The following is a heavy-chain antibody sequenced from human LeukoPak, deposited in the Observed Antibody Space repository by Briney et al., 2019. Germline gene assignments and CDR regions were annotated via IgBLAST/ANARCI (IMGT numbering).Heavy chain of an antibody. CDR1: GGSISSYY. Sequence: SETLSLTCTVSGGSISSYYWSLIRQPPGKGLEWIGSIYHSGSTYYNPSLKSRVTISVDTSKNQFSLKLSSVTAADTAVYYCARPRFLEWLFFDYWGQGTLVTVSS. J-gene: IGHJ4*02. CDR2: IYHSGST. D-gene: IGHD3-3*01. V-gene: IGHV4-59*08. CDR3: ARPRFLEWLFFDY.